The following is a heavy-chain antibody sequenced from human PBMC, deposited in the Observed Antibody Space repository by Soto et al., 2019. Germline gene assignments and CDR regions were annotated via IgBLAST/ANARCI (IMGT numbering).Heavy chain of an antibody. V-gene: IGHV3-48*02. D-gene: IGHD1-26*01. CDR1: GFTFSGDS. Sequence: PGGSLRLSCVASGFTFSGDSMNWVRQAPGKGLEWVSYISGSSKTIYYADSVKGRFTISRDNAKNSLYLQTNSLRDEDTAVYYCARDKKWAFDYWGQGALVTVS. CDR3: ARDKKWAFDY. CDR2: ISGSSKTI. J-gene: IGHJ4*02.